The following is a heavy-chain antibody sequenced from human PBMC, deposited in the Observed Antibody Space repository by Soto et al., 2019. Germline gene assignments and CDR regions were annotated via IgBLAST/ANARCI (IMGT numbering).Heavy chain of an antibody. CDR2: IYYSGST. V-gene: IGHV4-39*01. CDR3: AKAHIVATIVGFDP. CDR1: GGSISSSSYY. D-gene: IGHD5-12*01. Sequence: QLLESGPGLATPSETLSLTCTVSGGSISSSSYYWGWIRQPPGQGLEWIGRIYYSGSTYYNPCLKSRVTISVDTSKNQFSLKLSAVTAADTAVYYCAKAHIVATIVGFDPWGQGTLVTVSS. J-gene: IGHJ5*02.